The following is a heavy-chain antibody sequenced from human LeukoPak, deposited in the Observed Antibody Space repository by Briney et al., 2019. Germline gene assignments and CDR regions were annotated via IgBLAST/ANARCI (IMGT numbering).Heavy chain of an antibody. V-gene: IGHV3-23*01. D-gene: IGHD4-17*01. CDR3: ARPYGDYPDY. J-gene: IGHJ4*02. CDR2: LSAGGGTT. Sequence: GGSLRLSCAASGFIFSGYAMTWVRQAPGKGLEWVSGLSAGGGTTYYADSVKGRFTISRDNSKNTLYLQMNSLRAEDTAVYYCARPYGDYPDYWGQGTLVTVSS. CDR1: GFIFSGYA.